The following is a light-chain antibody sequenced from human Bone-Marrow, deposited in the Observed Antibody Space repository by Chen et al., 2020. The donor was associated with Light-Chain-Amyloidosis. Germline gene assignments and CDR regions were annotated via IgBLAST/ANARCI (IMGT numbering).Light chain of an antibody. CDR3: QVWDRSSDRPV. CDR1: NIGSTS. V-gene: IGLV3-21*02. Sequence: SYVLTEPSSVSVAPGQTAPIACGGNNIGSTSVHWYQQTPGQAPLLVVYDDSARPSGIPDRLSGSNSANTATRTISRGERGDEDDYYCQVWDRSSDRPVFGGGTKLTVL. CDR2: DDS. J-gene: IGLJ3*02.